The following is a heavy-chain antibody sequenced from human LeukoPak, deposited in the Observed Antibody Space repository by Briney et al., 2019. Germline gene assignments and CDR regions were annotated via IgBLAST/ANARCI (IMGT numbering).Heavy chain of an antibody. CDR2: ISYDGINK. J-gene: IGHJ3*02. Sequence: GRSLRLSCAASGFTFFNYGIHWVRQAPGKGLEWVALISYDGINKYYADSVKGRFTISRDNAKNSLFLQMNSLRAEDTAVYYCVRDQGAFDMWGHGTMVTVSS. CDR1: GFTFFNYG. CDR3: VRDQGAFDM. V-gene: IGHV3-30*03.